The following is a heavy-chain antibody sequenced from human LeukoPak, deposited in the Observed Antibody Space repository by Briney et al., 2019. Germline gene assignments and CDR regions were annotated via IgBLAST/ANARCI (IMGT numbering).Heavy chain of an antibody. Sequence: AETETLLCTVSGGSMSSYDWSWIRQPPGKGLEWIGYIYYSGSTNCNPSLKSRGNISVDTSKIQISLTLSPVTAADTAVYYCARGALAGKMRLFDGWGQGTLVTVSS. J-gene: IGHJ5*02. CDR2: IYYSGST. V-gene: IGHV4-59*01. D-gene: IGHD6-19*01. CDR1: GGSMSSYD. CDR3: ARGALAGKMRLFDG.